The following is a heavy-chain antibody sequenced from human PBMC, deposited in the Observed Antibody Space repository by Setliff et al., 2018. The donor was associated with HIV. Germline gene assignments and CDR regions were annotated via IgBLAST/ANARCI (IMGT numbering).Heavy chain of an antibody. V-gene: IGHV4-38-2*02. D-gene: IGHD5-12*01. J-gene: IGHJ4*02. CDR1: GFSISSGYF. CDR2: IYYGGGT. CDR3: ARHMVATSYYFDY. Sequence: SETLSLTCTVFGFSISSGYFWGWIRQPPGKGLEWIGSIYYGGGTYYNPSLKSRITISVDTSKNQFSLKLSSVTAADTAVYYCARHMVATSYYFDYWGQGTLVTVSS.